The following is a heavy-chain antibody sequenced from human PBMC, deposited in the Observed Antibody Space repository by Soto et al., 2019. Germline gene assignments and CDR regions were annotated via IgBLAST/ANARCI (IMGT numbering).Heavy chain of an antibody. CDR1: GDSVTSHY. CDR2: MHYTGFS. CDR3: ARRDWGGYFDY. D-gene: IGHD3-3*01. V-gene: IGHV4-59*02. J-gene: IGHJ4*02. Sequence: SETLSLTCSFSGDSVTSHYLTWIRQSPEKGLEWIGYMHYTGFSHYNPSLKSRLTISVDRSKNQFTLQLTSVTVADTALYFCARRDWGGYFDYWGPGSQVTVSS.